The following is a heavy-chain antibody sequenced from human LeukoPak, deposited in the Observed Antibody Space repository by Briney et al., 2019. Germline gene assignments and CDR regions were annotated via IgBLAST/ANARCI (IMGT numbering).Heavy chain of an antibody. J-gene: IGHJ4*02. D-gene: IGHD2-21*02. V-gene: IGHV4-59*08. CDR3: ARREEYCGGDCYLFDY. Sequence: PSETLSLTCTVSGDSISSYYWSWIRQPPGKGLEWIGYIDDSGSTKYNPSLKSRVTISVDTSKNQFSLKLSSVTAADTAVYYCARREEYCGGDCYLFDYWGQGTLVTVSS. CDR2: IDDSGST. CDR1: GDSISSYY.